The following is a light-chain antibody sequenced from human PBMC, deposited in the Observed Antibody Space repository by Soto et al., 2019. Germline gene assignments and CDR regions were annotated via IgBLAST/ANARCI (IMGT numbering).Light chain of an antibody. CDR2: SNY. Sequence: QSALTQPPSASGTPGQRVTISCSGSSSNIGSKTVNWYQQLPGTAPKLLIYSNYQRPSGVPDRFSGSKSGTSASLAISGLQSDDEADYYCSAWDASLNGYVFGTGTKVTVL. J-gene: IGLJ1*01. CDR3: SAWDASLNGYV. CDR1: SSNIGSKT. V-gene: IGLV1-44*01.